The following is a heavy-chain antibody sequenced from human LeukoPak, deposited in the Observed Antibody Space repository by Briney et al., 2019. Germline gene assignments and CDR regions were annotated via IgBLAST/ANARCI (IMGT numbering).Heavy chain of an antibody. CDR3: ARRCGDPKVIDY. J-gene: IGHJ4*02. V-gene: IGHV5-51*01. CDR1: GYSFTSYW. CDR2: IYPGDSDT. D-gene: IGHD4-17*01. Sequence: GASLQISCKGSGYSFTSYWIGWVRQMPGKGLEWKGIIYPGDSDTRYSPSFQGQVTISADKSISTAYLQWSSMKASDTAMYYCARRCGDPKVIDYWGQGTLVTVSS.